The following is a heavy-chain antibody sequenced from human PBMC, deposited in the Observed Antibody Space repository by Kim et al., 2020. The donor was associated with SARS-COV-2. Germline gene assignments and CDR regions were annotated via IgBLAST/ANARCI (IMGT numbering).Heavy chain of an antibody. V-gene: IGHV3-23*01. Sequence: SLKGRFTLSRDNSENTLYLQMNSLRAEDTAVYYCAKAFRYYYDSSGYGYYFDYWGQGTLVTVSS. J-gene: IGHJ4*02. CDR3: AKAFRYYYDSSGYGYYFDY. D-gene: IGHD3-22*01.